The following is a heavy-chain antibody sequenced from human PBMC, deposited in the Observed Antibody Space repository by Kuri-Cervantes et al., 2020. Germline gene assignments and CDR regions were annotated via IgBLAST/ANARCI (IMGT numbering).Heavy chain of an antibody. CDR2: LNPSGGST. D-gene: IGHD1-26*01. V-gene: IGHV1-46*01. CDR1: GYTFTSCY. Sequence: ASVKVSCKASGYTFTSCYMHWLRQAPGQGLEWMGILNPSGGSTSYAQKFQGRVTMTRNTSISTAYMELSSLRSEDTAVYYCVIVDPLRLSGPSVGAFDIWGQGTMVTVSS. J-gene: IGHJ3*02. CDR3: VIVDPLRLSGPSVGAFDI.